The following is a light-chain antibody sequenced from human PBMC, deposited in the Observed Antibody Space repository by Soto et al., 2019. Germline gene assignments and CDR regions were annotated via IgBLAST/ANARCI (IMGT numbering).Light chain of an antibody. J-gene: IGKJ1*01. CDR1: QTVLYSSNNKNY. Sequence: DIVMTQSPDSLAVSLGERATINCKSSQTVLYSSNNKNYLVWYQQKPGQPPKLLIYWASTRESGVPDRFSGSGSGTDFTRTISSLQAEDVAVYYCQQHFTTPWTFGQGTKVEIK. CDR3: QQHFTTPWT. V-gene: IGKV4-1*01. CDR2: WAS.